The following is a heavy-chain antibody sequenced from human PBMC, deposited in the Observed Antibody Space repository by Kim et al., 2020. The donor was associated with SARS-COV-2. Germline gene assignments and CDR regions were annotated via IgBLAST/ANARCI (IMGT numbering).Heavy chain of an antibody. J-gene: IGHJ3*01. CDR3: ARREWTPRGDAFDV. V-gene: IGHV3-48*03. Sequence: ADSVKGRFTIYRDNAKSSLYLQMNSLRAEDTAVYYCARREWTPRGDAFDVWGQGTMVTVSS. D-gene: IGHD3-3*01.